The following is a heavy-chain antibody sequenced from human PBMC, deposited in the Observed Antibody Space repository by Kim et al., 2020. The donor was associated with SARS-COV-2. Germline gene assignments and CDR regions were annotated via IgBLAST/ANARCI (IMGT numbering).Heavy chain of an antibody. V-gene: IGHV4-31*03. J-gene: IGHJ5*02. Sequence: SETLSLTCTVSGGSISSGGYYWSWIRQHPGKGLEWIGYIYYSGSTYYNPSLKSRVTISVDTSKNQFSLKLSSVTAADTAVYYCARDGGGFGESWGQGTLVTVSS. CDR1: GGSISSGGYY. CDR3: ARDGGGFGES. D-gene: IGHD3-10*01. CDR2: IYYSGST.